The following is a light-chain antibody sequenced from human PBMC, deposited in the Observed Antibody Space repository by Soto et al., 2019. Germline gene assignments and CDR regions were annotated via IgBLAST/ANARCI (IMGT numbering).Light chain of an antibody. CDR2: DAS. CDR1: QSISSW. J-gene: IGKJ2*01. V-gene: IGKV1-5*01. Sequence: DIQMTQSPSTLSASVGARVTITCRASQSISSWLAWYQQKPGKAPKLLIYDASSLESGVPSRFSGSGSGTEFTLTISSLQPDDFATYYCQQYNSYSPYTFGQGTKLEIK. CDR3: QQYNSYSPYT.